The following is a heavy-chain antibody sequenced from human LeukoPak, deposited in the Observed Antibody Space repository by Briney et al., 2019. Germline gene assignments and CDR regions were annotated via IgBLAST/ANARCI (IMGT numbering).Heavy chain of an antibody. CDR3: ARDWEDIVVVPAAAKALDP. V-gene: IGHV1-18*01. Sequence: GASVKVSCKASGYTFTSYGISWVRQAPGQGLEWMGWISAYNGNTNYAQKLQGRVTMTTGTSTSTAYMELRSLRSDDTAVYYCARDWEDIVVVPAAAKALDPWGQGTLVTVSS. D-gene: IGHD2-2*01. CDR1: GYTFTSYG. J-gene: IGHJ5*02. CDR2: ISAYNGNT.